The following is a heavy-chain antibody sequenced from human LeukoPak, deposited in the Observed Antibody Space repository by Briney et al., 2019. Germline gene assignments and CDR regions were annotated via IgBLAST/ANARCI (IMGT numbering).Heavy chain of an antibody. Sequence: ASVKVSCKASGGTFSSYAIGWVRQAPGQGLEWMGWISAYNGNTNYAQKLQGRVTMTTDTSTSTAYMELRSLRSDDTAVYYCARDGVYLEWLFSQYNWFDPWGQGTLVTVSS. D-gene: IGHD3-3*01. CDR2: ISAYNGNT. J-gene: IGHJ5*02. CDR1: GGTFSSYA. CDR3: ARDGVYLEWLFSQYNWFDP. V-gene: IGHV1-18*01.